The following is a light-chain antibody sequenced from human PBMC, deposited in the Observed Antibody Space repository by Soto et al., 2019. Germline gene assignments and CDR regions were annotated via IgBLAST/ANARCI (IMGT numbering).Light chain of an antibody. Sequence: DIQMTQSPSSLSASVGDRVTITCRASQDISNYLAWYHQKPGRVPNLLIYDASTLQSGVPSRFSGSGSGTDFTLTISSPQPEDVAPYYFQKYYSASGLTFGGGPKVEIK. J-gene: IGKJ4*01. CDR1: QDISNY. CDR3: QKYYSASGLT. CDR2: DAS. V-gene: IGKV1-27*01.